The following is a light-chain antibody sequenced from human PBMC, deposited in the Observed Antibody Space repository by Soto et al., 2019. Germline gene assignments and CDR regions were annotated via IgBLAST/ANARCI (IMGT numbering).Light chain of an antibody. CDR3: QQYNNWHPYT. CDR2: AAS. CDR1: QSVSSN. Sequence: EIVMKQSPATLSVSPGDRATLSCRASQSVSSNLAWYQQKPGQAPRLLIYAASTRATGTPARFSGSGSGTEFTFTITSLQSEDVAVYYCQQYNNWHPYTFGQGAKLEIK. J-gene: IGKJ2*01. V-gene: IGKV3-15*01.